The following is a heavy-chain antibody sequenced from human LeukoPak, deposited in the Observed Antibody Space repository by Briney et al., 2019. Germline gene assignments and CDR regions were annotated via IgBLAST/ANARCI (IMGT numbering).Heavy chain of an antibody. Sequence: SETLSLTCAVYGGSFSGYYWSWIRQPPGKGLEWIGEINHSGGTNYNPSLKSRVTISVDTSKNQFSLKLSSVTAADTAVYYCAIHIVVVPAAKKKNWFDPWGQGTLVTVSS. CDR3: AIHIVVVPAAKKKNWFDP. CDR1: GGSFSGYY. J-gene: IGHJ5*02. V-gene: IGHV4-34*01. D-gene: IGHD2-2*01. CDR2: INHSGGT.